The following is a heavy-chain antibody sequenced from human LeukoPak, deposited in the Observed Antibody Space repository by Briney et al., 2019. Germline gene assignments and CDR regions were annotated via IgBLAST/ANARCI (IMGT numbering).Heavy chain of an antibody. J-gene: IGHJ2*01. D-gene: IGHD2-21*02. Sequence: GGSLRLSCAASGFTFSSYAMSWVRQAPGKGLEWVSTISGGGGSTYYADSVKGRFTISRDNSKDTLYLQMNSLRADDTAVYYCAKATYCGGDCFYWYFDLWGRGTLVTVSS. CDR1: GFTFSSYA. CDR3: AKATYCGGDCFYWYFDL. CDR2: ISGGGGST. V-gene: IGHV3-23*01.